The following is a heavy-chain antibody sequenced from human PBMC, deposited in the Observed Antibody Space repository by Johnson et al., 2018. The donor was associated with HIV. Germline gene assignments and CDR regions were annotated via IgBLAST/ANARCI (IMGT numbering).Heavy chain of an antibody. CDR3: VSFDDAFDI. V-gene: IGHV3-11*01. CDR1: GFTFSTYA. Sequence: QVQLVESGGGVVQPGRSLRLSCAASGFTFSTYAMSWVRQAPGKGLEWVSGINWNGGTIYYADSVKGRFTISRDNAKNSLYLQMNSLKTEDTAVYYCVSFDDAFDIWGQGTMVTVSS. D-gene: IGHD3-9*01. CDR2: INWNGGTI. J-gene: IGHJ3*02.